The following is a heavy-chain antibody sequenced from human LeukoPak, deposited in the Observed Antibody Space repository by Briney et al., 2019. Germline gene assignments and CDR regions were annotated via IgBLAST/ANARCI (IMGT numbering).Heavy chain of an antibody. CDR2: ISGSGGST. Sequence: GGSLRLSCAPSGFTFSNYAMTWVRQAPGKGLEWVSTISGSGGSTYYADSVKGRFTISRDNSKNTLYLQMNGLRAEDTAVYYCAEDARASSTSCNFDYWGQGTLVTVSS. V-gene: IGHV3-23*01. D-gene: IGHD2-2*01. CDR1: GFTFSNYA. J-gene: IGHJ4*02. CDR3: AEDARASSTSCNFDY.